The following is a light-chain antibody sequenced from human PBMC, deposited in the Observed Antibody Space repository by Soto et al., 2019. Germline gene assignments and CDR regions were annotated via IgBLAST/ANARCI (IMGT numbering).Light chain of an antibody. CDR3: QQYLSAPYT. V-gene: IGKV4-1*01. J-gene: IGKJ2*01. CDR1: QSVFFTPYNKDY. CDR2: WAS. Sequence: DIVMTQSPDSLPVSLGERATINCKSSQSVFFTPYNKDYLVWYQQKPGQPPKLLIYWASTRQSGVPDRFSGSGSGTDFTLTINSLQAEDVAVYYCQQYLSAPYTFGQGTKLEI.